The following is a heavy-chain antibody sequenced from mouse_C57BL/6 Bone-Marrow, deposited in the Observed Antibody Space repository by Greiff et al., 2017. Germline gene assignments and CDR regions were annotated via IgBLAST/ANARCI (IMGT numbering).Heavy chain of an antibody. D-gene: IGHD1-1*01. CDR1: GFTFSDYG. CDR3: ARSRYYYGGFDY. J-gene: IGHJ2*01. Sequence: EVQLVESGAGLVKPGGSLKLSCAASGFTFSDYGMHWVSQAPEKGLEWVAYISSGSSTIYYADTVKGRFTFSRDNATNTLYLQMISLTSEDAAVYYCARSRYYYGGFDYWGQGTTLTVSA. V-gene: IGHV5-17*01. CDR2: ISSGSSTI.